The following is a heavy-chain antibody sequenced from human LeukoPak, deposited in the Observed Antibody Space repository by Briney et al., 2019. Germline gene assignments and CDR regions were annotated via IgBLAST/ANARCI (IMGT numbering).Heavy chain of an antibody. J-gene: IGHJ4*02. D-gene: IGHD3-16*01. CDR3: ATVGGAWAEKTH. V-gene: IGHV3-23*01. CDR2: TSGSGTNK. CDR1: GFTFNNYA. Sequence: SGGSLRLSCAASGFTFNNYAMSWVRQAPGKGLEWVSATSGSGTNKHYADFVKGRFTISRDNSKNTLYLLMNSLRADDTAVYYCATVGGAWAEKTHWGQGTLVTVSS.